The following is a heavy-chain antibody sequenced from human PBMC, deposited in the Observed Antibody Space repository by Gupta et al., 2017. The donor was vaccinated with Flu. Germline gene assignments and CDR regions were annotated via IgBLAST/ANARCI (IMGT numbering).Heavy chain of an antibody. CDR3: AKDRSGNPAIDY. CDR1: GLTFSDYA. Sequence: EVQLLESGGGVVQPGESLRLSCVVSGLTFSDYAMNWVRQAPGKGLEWLSTVGADGDRTYYADSVRGRFTISRDNSKNTIYLQINSLTGADTAVYYCAKDRSGNPAIDYWGQGARVTVSA. V-gene: IGHV3-23*01. D-gene: IGHD6-13*01. J-gene: IGHJ4*02. CDR2: VGADGDRT.